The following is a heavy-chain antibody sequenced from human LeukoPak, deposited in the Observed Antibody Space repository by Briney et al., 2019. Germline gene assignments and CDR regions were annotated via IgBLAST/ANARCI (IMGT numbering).Heavy chain of an antibody. CDR1: GFTFSSYE. CDR2: ISSSGSTI. Sequence: GGSLRLSCAASGFTFSSYEMNWVRQAPGKGLEWVSYISSSGSTIYYADSVKGRFTISRDNSKNTLYLQMNSLRAEDTAVYYCAKDSYTAMVYGNYFDYWGQGTLVTVSS. J-gene: IGHJ4*02. CDR3: AKDSYTAMVYGNYFDY. D-gene: IGHD5-18*01. V-gene: IGHV3-48*03.